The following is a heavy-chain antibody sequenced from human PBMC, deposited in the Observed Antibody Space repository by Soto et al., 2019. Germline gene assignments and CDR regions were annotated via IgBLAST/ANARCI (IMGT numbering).Heavy chain of an antibody. D-gene: IGHD3-16*01. CDR2: ISDDESKI. J-gene: IGHJ4*02. Sequence: QVRLVESGGGVVQPGRSLRLSCAASGFTFSSYDMHWVRQAPGKGLEWVAFISDDESKIYYADSVKGRFTISRDNAKNTLYLQMKNLSAENADEYSFDSPAENGRNNYVWDSWGQGTLVTVSS. V-gene: IGHV3-30*03. CDR1: GFTFSSYD. CDR3: DSPAENGRNNYVWDS.